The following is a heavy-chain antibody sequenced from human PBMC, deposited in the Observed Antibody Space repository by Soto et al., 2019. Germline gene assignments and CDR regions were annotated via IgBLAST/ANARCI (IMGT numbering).Heavy chain of an antibody. D-gene: IGHD2-2*01. J-gene: IGHJ6*02. CDR3: ARGYCTSPSCPYGMDV. CDR1: GYTFTSYY. Sequence: ASVKVSCKASGYTFTSYYMHWVRQAPGQGLEWMGIINASGGRTSYARKFQGRVTMTRDTSTSTVYMELSSLRSEDTALYYCARGYCTSPSCPYGMDVWGQGTTVTVSS. V-gene: IGHV1-46*01. CDR2: INASGGRT.